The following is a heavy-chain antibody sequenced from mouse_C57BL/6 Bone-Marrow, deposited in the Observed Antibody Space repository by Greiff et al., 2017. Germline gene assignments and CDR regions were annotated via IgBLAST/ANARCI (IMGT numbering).Heavy chain of an antibody. V-gene: IGHV1-69*01. CDR2: IDPSDSYT. CDR3: AFYYGNPGFAY. D-gene: IGHD2-1*01. J-gene: IGHJ3*01. CDR1: GYTFTSYW. Sequence: QVQLQQPGAELVMPGASVKLSCKASGYTFTSYWMHWVKQRPGQGLEWIGEIDPSDSYTNYNQKFKGKSTLTVDKSSSTAYMQLSSLTSEDSAVYYCAFYYGNPGFAYWGQGTLGTVST.